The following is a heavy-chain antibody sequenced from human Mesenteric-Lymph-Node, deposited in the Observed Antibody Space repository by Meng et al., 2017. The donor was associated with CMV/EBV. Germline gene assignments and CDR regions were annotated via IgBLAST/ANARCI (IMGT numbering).Heavy chain of an antibody. V-gene: IGHV1-2*02. J-gene: IGHJ6*02. CDR1: GYSSTGYY. CDR2: INPNSGGT. D-gene: IGHD5-24*01. Sequence: ASVQVSCKASGYSSTGYYIHWVRQAPGQGLEWMGWINPNSGGTKYAQKFQGRVTMTRDTSISTAYMELSRLRSDDTAVYYCAREGKRWLQLRYGMDVWGQGTTVTVSS. CDR3: AREGKRWLQLRYGMDV.